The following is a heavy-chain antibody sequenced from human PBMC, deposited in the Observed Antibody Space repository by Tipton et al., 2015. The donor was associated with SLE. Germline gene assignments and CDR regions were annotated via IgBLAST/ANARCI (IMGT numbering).Heavy chain of an antibody. Sequence: TLSLTCTVSGVSIRTPTYYWGWIRQPPGKGLEWIGTISHSGNTYSHTSLESRVTISVDTSQNQFSMSLSSVSAADTAVYYCARASGGLLPFDYWGQGTLVTVSS. V-gene: IGHV4-39*07. CDR3: ARASGGLLPFDY. J-gene: IGHJ4*02. CDR2: ISHSGNT. D-gene: IGHD3-22*01. CDR1: GVSIRTPTYY.